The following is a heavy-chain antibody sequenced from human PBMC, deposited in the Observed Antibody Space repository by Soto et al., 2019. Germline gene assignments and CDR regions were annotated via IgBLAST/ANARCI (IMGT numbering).Heavy chain of an antibody. CDR1: GFTFSSYA. J-gene: IGHJ4*02. D-gene: IGHD6-19*01. CDR3: AKAVSGTDFHY. V-gene: IGHV3-23*01. CDR2: ITGSGGSA. Sequence: PGGSLRLSCAASGFTFSSYAMSWVRQAPGKGLEWVSTITGSGGSAYYADSVKGRFTISRDNSKNTLFLQMNSLRAEDTAAYYCAKAVSGTDFHYWGQGTLVTVSS.